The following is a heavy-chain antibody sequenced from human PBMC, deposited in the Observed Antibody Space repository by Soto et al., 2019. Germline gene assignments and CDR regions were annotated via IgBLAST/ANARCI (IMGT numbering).Heavy chain of an antibody. Sequence: QVQLVQSGAEVKKPGSSVKVSCKASGGTFSSYAISWVRQAPGQGLEWMGGIIPIFGTANYAQKFQGRVTITADESTSTAYMELSSLRSEXTXXXXXXXXVAAAANPYFDYWGQGTLVTVSS. D-gene: IGHD6-13*01. CDR1: GGTFSSYA. V-gene: IGHV1-69*01. CDR2: IIPIFGTA. J-gene: IGHJ4*02. CDR3: XXXVAAAANPYFDY.